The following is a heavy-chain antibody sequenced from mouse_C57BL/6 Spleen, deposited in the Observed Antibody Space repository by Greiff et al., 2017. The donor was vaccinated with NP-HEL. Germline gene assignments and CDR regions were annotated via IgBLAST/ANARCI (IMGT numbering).Heavy chain of an antibody. Sequence: DVKLQESGPGLVKPSQSLSLTCSVTGYSITSGYDWNWIRQFPGNKLEWMGYISYDGSNNYNPSLKNRISITRDTSKNQFFLKLNSVTTEDTATYYCARDGNGYYAMDYWGQGTSVTVSS. V-gene: IGHV3-6*01. J-gene: IGHJ4*01. CDR3: ARDGNGYYAMDY. CDR2: ISYDGSN. CDR1: GYSITSGYD.